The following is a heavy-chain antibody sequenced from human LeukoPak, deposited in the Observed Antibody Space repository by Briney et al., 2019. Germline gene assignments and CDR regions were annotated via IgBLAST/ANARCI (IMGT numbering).Heavy chain of an antibody. V-gene: IGHV4-59*01. Sequence: SETLSLTCTVSGGSISSYYWSWIRQPPGKGLEWIGYIYYSGSTNYNPSLKSRVTISVDTSKNQFSLKLSSVTAADTAVYYCARVYYDFWSGYYTGRYYFDYWGQGTLVTVSS. CDR2: IYYSGST. CDR1: GGSISSYY. D-gene: IGHD3-3*01. CDR3: ARVYYDFWSGYYTGRYYFDY. J-gene: IGHJ4*02.